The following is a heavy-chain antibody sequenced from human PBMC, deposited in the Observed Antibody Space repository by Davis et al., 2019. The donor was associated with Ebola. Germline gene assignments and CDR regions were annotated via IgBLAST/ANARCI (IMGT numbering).Heavy chain of an antibody. CDR3: ARYTDYGMDV. V-gene: IGHV3-21*04. CDR2: ISSYSDYI. J-gene: IGHJ6*04. D-gene: IGHD2-2*02. CDR1: GFPFTTYT. Sequence: GESLKISCAASGFPFTTYTMNWVRQAPGKGLEWVSSISSYSDYIHYADSVKGRFTISRDNSKNTLYLQMNSLRAEDTAVYYCARYTDYGMDVWGKGTTVTVSS.